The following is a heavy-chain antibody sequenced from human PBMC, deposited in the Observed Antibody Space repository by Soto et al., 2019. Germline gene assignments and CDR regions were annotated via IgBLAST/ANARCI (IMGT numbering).Heavy chain of an antibody. CDR3: ARDGREASGMDV. D-gene: IGHD1-26*01. Sequence: TLSLTCTVCVGSISSVGYYWSWIRQHPGKGLEWIGYIYYSGSTYYNPSLRSRSTISVDTSNNQFSLKLNSVTTADTAVYYCARDGREASGMDVWGQGTKVTVSS. CDR2: IYYSGST. CDR1: VGSISSVGYY. V-gene: IGHV4-31*03. J-gene: IGHJ6*02.